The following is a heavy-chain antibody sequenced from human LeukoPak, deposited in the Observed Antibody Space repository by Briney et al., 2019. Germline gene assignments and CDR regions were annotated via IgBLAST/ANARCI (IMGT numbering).Heavy chain of an antibody. CDR1: GFTFDDYG. J-gene: IGHJ4*02. V-gene: IGHV3-20*04. CDR2: INWNGGST. CDR3: AREVGYDSSGYN. Sequence: AGGSLRLSCAASGFTFDDYGMSWVRQAPGKGLEWVSGINWNGGSTGYADSVKGRFTISRDNAKNSLYLQMNSLRAEDTAVYYCAREVGYDSSGYNWGQGTLVTVSS. D-gene: IGHD3-22*01.